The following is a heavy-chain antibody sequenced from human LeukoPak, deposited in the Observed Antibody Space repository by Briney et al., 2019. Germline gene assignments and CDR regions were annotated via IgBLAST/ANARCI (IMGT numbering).Heavy chain of an antibody. CDR1: GYTFTGYY. V-gene: IGHV1-2*06. J-gene: IGHJ4*02. D-gene: IGHD5-18*01. CDR2: INPNSGDT. CDR3: ARGLGYNSGYMFDY. Sequence: ASVKVSCKASGYTFTGYYIHWVRQAPGQGLEWMGRINPNSGDTNYAQKFQGRVTMTRDTSISTVYMELSRLRSDDTAVFYCARGLGYNSGYMFDYWGQGTLVTVSS.